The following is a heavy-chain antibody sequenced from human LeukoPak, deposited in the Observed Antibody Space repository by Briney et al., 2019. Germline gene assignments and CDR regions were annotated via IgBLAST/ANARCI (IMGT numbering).Heavy chain of an antibody. Sequence: HSGGSLRLSCAASGFTFSNAWMNWVRQAPGKGLEWVSAISGSGGSTYYADSVKGRFTISRDNSKNTLYLQMNSLRAEDTAVYYCAKPLGRGWESYYPFDYWGQGTLVTVSS. D-gene: IGHD1-26*01. J-gene: IGHJ4*02. CDR3: AKPLGRGWESYYPFDY. CDR2: ISGSGGST. V-gene: IGHV3-23*01. CDR1: GFTFSNAW.